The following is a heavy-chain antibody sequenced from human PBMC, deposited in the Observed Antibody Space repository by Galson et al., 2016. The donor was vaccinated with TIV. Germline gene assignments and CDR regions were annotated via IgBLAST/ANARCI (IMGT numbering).Heavy chain of an antibody. CDR1: GGSFSGYF. CDR3: ARGPRLRTSLFEDITKTFDY. Sequence: TLSLTCAVYGGSFSGYFWSWIRQSPGGGLEWIGEINHSGTTRYSPSLKSRVTISLDMAKNQLSLKVTSVTAADTAVYYCARGPRLRTSLFEDITKTFDYWGQGAQVTVSS. CDR2: INHSGTT. V-gene: IGHV4-34*01. J-gene: IGHJ4*02. D-gene: IGHD3-3*01.